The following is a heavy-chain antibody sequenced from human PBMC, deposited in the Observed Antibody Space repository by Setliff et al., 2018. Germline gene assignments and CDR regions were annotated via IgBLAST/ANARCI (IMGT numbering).Heavy chain of an antibody. CDR1: GGSISSDSDY. D-gene: IGHD3-10*01. CDR2: IYTSGST. J-gene: IGHJ4*02. V-gene: IGHV4-61*02. CDR3: ASSGSGSYYNLDY. Sequence: SETLSLTCTVSGGSISSDSDYWSWIRQSAGKGLEWIGRIYTSGSTNYNPSLKSRVTISVDTSKNQFSLKLSSVTAADTAVYYCASSGSGSYYNLDYWGQGTLVTVSS.